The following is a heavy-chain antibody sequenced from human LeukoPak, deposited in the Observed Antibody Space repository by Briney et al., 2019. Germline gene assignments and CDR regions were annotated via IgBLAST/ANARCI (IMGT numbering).Heavy chain of an antibody. Sequence: GGSLRLSFAASGSTFSNYWMSWVRQAPGSGLEWGANIKQDGSAKSYADSVKGRFTISRDNAKNSLYLQMNSLRAEDTAVYYCATCSSGSCYSGYWGQGTLVTVSS. CDR2: IKQDGSAK. CDR1: GSTFSNYW. J-gene: IGHJ4*02. V-gene: IGHV3-7*03. D-gene: IGHD2-15*01. CDR3: ATCSSGSCYSGY.